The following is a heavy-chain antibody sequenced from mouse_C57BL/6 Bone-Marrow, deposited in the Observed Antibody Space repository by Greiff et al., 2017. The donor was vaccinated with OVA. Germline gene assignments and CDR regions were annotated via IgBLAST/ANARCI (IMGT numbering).Heavy chain of an antibody. V-gene: IGHV2-9-1*01. Sequence: VQRVESGPGLVAPSQSLSITCTVSGFSLTSYAISWVRQPPGKGLEWLGVIWTGGGTNYNSALKSRLSISKDNSKSQVFLKMNSLQTDDTARYYCARNLRYLSYWDFDVWGTGTTVTVSS. CDR3: ARNLRYLSYWDFDV. CDR2: IWTGGGT. J-gene: IGHJ1*03. D-gene: IGHD1-1*01. CDR1: GFSLTSYA.